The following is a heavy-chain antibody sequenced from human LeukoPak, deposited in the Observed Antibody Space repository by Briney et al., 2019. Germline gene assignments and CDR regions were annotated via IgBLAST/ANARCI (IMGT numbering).Heavy chain of an antibody. V-gene: IGHV3-74*01. J-gene: IGHJ4*02. CDR1: GFTFSNFW. CDR2: IYGDGSFT. CDR3: ARAYSSGWLSAYDY. D-gene: IGHD6-19*01. Sequence: PGGSLRLSCAASGFTFSNFWMHWVRQAPGKGLVWVALIYGDGSFTRYADSVKGRFTISRDNAKNSLYLQMNSLRAEDTAVYYCARAYSSGWLSAYDYWGQGTLVTVSS.